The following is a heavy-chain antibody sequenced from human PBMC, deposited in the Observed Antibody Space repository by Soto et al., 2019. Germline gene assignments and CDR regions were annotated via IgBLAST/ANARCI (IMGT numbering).Heavy chain of an antibody. V-gene: IGHV4-59*01. Sequence: PSETLSLTCTVSGGSISGYYWSWIRQPPGKGLEWIGYMYKTGSTVYNPSFKSRVTISVDTSKNQFSLKLNSVTAADTAVYYCARDLWGYCGTDCYPLDVWGQVTTVTVSS. J-gene: IGHJ6*02. CDR1: GGSISGYY. CDR3: ARDLWGYCGTDCYPLDV. D-gene: IGHD2-21*02. CDR2: MYKTGST.